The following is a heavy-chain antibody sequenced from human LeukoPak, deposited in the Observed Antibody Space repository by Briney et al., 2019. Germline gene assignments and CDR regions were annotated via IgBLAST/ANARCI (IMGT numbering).Heavy chain of an antibody. Sequence: PGRSRRLSCEASGFTFTSYGLHWVRQTPGKGLEWVAVISFDGNNKLYADSVRGRFTISRDNSKNTLYLQLNSLTAEDTALYSCAKDLGFGGDYYGMDVWGKGTTVTVSS. D-gene: IGHD3-10*01. J-gene: IGHJ6*04. CDR2: ISFDGNNK. CDR3: AKDLGFGGDYYGMDV. V-gene: IGHV3-30*18. CDR1: GFTFTSYG.